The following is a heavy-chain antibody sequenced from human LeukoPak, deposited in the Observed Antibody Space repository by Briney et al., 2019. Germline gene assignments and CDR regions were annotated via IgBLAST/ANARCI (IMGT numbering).Heavy chain of an antibody. D-gene: IGHD1/OR15-1a*01. CDR3: ARWPKTKYYFDY. Sequence: PGGSLRLSCAASGFTFSSYCMSWVRQAPGKGLEWVANIKQDGSEKYYVDSVKGRFTISRDNAKNSLYLQMNSLRAEDTAVYYCARWPKTKYYFDYWGQGTLVAVSS. V-gene: IGHV3-7*01. CDR2: IKQDGSEK. CDR1: GFTFSSYC. J-gene: IGHJ4*02.